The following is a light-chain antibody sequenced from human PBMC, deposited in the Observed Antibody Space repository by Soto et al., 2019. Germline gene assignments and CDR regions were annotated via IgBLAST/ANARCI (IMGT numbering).Light chain of an antibody. V-gene: IGKV1-5*01. Sequence: DIQMTQSPSTPSASVGDRVTITCRASQSLGIWLAWHQQKPGKAPKLLIYDASTLKSGVPSRFSGSGSGTKFTLTISSLQPDDFATYYCQEYNSYSGTFGQGTKVEVK. CDR3: QEYNSYSGT. CDR2: DAS. J-gene: IGKJ1*01. CDR1: QSLGIW.